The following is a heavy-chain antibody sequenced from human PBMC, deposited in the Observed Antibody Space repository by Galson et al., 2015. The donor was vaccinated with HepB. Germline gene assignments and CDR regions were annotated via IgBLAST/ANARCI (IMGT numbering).Heavy chain of an antibody. J-gene: IGHJ4*02. D-gene: IGHD6-25*01. V-gene: IGHV3-53*01. CDR1: GIIVSGNY. CDR2: LYDTGNT. CDR3: ARELGSAWHYLDS. Sequence: SLRLSCAASGIIVSGNYMSWVRQAPGKGLEWISTLYDTGNTYYADSVKGRFTISRDNPKNTLYLQMNSLRADDTAVYYCARELGSAWHYLDSWGQGTLVTVSS.